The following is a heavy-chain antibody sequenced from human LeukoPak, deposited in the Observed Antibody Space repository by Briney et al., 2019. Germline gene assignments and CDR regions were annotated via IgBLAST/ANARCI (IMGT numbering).Heavy chain of an antibody. J-gene: IGHJ4*02. V-gene: IGHV1-18*01. CDR3: ARISTMVRGVIIPSDY. CDR1: GYTFTSYG. Sequence: ASVKVSCKASGYTFTSYGISWVRQAPGQGLEWMGLISAYNGNTNYAQNLQGRVTMTTDTSTSTAYMELRSLRSDDTAVYYSARISTMVRGVIIPSDYWGQGTLVTVSS. CDR2: ISAYNGNT. D-gene: IGHD3-10*01.